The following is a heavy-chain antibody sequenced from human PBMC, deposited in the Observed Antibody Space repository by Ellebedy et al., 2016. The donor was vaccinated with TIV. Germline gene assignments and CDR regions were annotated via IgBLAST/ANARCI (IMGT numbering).Heavy chain of an antibody. D-gene: IGHD2-21*02. V-gene: IGHV5-51*01. CDR1: GYIFTSYW. Sequence: GESLKISCKGSGYIFTSYWIGWVRQMPGKGLEWMGIIYPDDSKTKYSPSFQGQVTISAAKSITTAYLQWSSLKASDTAMYYCARRQTASTFDFWGQGTLVTVSS. CDR3: ARRQTASTFDF. J-gene: IGHJ4*02. CDR2: IYPDDSKT.